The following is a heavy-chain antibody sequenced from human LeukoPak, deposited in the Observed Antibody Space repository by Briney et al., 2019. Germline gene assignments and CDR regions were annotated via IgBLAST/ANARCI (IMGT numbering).Heavy chain of an antibody. CDR1: ADSVSRSDSY. D-gene: IGHD3-22*01. Sequence: SETLSLTCSVSADSVSRSDSYWDWIREPPGKGLEWIGTIYYSGRTYYSPSLKSRVTLSVDTSSNQFSLNLRSVTAADTAVYYCARRRYYDGSGYLQWGQGTLLSVSS. CDR3: ARRRYYDGSGYLQ. V-gene: IGHV4-39*01. CDR2: IYYSGRT. J-gene: IGHJ1*01.